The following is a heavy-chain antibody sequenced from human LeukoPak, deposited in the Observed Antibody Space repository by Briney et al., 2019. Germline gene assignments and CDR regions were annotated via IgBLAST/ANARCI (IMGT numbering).Heavy chain of an antibody. CDR1: GFTVSSAY. CDR2: ISYDGSEK. D-gene: IGHD3-22*01. CDR3: ARTIYYYESTSYFSDAFDV. J-gene: IGHJ3*01. Sequence: GGSLRLSCAVSGFTVSSAYMSWVRQAPGKGLEWVTIISYDGSEKYYADSVKGRFTISRDDAKNSLYLEMDSLRAEDTAVYYCARTIYYYESTSYFSDAFDVWGQGTMVTVSS. V-gene: IGHV3-30*03.